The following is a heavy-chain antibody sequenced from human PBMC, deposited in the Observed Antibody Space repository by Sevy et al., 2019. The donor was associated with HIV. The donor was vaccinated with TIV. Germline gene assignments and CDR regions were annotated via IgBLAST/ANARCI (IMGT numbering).Heavy chain of an antibody. D-gene: IGHD3-22*01. CDR3: ARAEQVTMLVVFGGLYFDS. Sequence: GGSLRLSCAASGFTFSSYAMHWVRQAPGKGLEWVANIKQDESEKYYVDSVKGRFTISRDNAKNSLYLQMNSLRADDTAVYYCARAEQVTMLVVFGGLYFDSWGQGTLVTVSS. CDR2: IKQDESEK. CDR1: GFTFSSYA. J-gene: IGHJ4*02. V-gene: IGHV3-7*01.